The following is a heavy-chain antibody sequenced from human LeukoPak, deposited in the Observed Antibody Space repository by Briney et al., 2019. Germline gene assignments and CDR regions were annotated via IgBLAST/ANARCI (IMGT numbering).Heavy chain of an antibody. V-gene: IGHV1-2*02. CDR1: GWTLLHYF. CDR3: ARDLAVAAEANDY. CDR2: INPNSGGT. D-gene: IGHD6-13*01. Sequence: ASVKDSFQATGWTLLHYFMHWVGQAPGRGLAGMGWINPNSGGTNYAQKFQGRVTMTRDTSISTAYMELSRLRSDDTAVYYCARDLAVAAEANDYWGQGTLVTVSS. J-gene: IGHJ4*02.